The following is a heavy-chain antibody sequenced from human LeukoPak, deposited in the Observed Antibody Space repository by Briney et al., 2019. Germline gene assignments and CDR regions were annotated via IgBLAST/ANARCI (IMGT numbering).Heavy chain of an antibody. CDR3: ARERWDNDIVVVPAAVSNPNYYYYMDV. CDR1: GDSVSSNSAA. V-gene: IGHV6-1*01. J-gene: IGHJ6*03. D-gene: IGHD2-2*01. CDR2: TYYRSKWYN. Sequence: SQTLSLTCVISGDSVSSNSAAWNWIRQSPSRGLEWLGRTYYRSKWYNDYAVSVKSRITINPDTSKNQFSLKLSSVTAADTAVYYCARERWDNDIVVVPAAVSNPNYYYYMDVWGKGTTVTVSS.